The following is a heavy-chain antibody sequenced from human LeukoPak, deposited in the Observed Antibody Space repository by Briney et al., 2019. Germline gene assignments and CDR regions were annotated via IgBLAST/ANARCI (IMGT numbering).Heavy chain of an antibody. CDR3: AIGTYCSGGSCYSWSPDAFDI. Sequence: SETLSLTCAVYGGSFSGYYWSWIRQPPGKGLEWIGEINHSGSTNYNPSLKSRVTISVDTSKNQFSLKLSSVTAADTAVYYCAIGTYCSGGSCYSWSPDAFDIWGQGTMVTVSS. V-gene: IGHV4-34*01. D-gene: IGHD2-15*01. CDR1: GGSFSGYY. J-gene: IGHJ3*02. CDR2: INHSGST.